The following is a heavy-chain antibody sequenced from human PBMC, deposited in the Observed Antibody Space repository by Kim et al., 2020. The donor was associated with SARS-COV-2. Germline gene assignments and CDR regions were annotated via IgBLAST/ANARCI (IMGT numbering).Heavy chain of an antibody. V-gene: IGHV4-59*01. CDR1: GGSISSYY. D-gene: IGHD3-22*01. CDR2: IYYSGST. Sequence: SETLSLICTVSGGSISSYYWSWIRQPPGKGLEWLGYIYYSGSTSYNPSLKSRVTISLDTSGNQFSLKLSSVTAADTAVYYCAREGYYDSSGYYHHDAFDIWGQGTVVTVSS. J-gene: IGHJ3*02. CDR3: AREGYYDSSGYYHHDAFDI.